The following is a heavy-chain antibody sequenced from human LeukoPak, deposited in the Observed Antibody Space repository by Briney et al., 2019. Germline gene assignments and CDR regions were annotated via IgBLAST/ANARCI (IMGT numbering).Heavy chain of an antibody. CDR1: GGSISRYY. CDR3: ARLHSSGWYDPELVGMDV. Sequence: PSETLSLTCTVSGGSISRYYWSWIRQPPGKGLQWVGHIYYSGSTNYNPTLKSRVAISVGTSKNQFSLWLSSVTAADTAVYYCARLHSSGWYDPELVGMDVWAKGSRSSSP. CDR2: IYYSGST. V-gene: IGHV4-59*08. D-gene: IGHD6-19*01. J-gene: IGHJ6*02.